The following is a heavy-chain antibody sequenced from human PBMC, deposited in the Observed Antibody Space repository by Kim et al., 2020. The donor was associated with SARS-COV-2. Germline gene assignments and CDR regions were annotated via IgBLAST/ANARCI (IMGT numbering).Heavy chain of an antibody. D-gene: IGHD6-6*01. Sequence: TKYSQKFQDRVTMTRDTSASTADMELSSLRSEDAAVYYCAGEYSSSSLDYWGQGTLVTVSS. CDR3: AGEYSSSSLDY. CDR2: T. J-gene: IGHJ4*02. V-gene: IGHV1-3*01.